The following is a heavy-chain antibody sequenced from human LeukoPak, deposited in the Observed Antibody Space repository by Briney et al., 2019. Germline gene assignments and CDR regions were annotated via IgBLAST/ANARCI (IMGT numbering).Heavy chain of an antibody. CDR3: ARGASVVAGSDNAFDI. CDR1: GFTFSSYA. J-gene: IGHJ3*02. V-gene: IGHV3-21*01. CDR2: ISSSSIYI. D-gene: IGHD6-19*01. Sequence: GSLRLSCAASGFTFSSYAMSWVRQAPGKGLEWVSSISSSSIYIYYADSVKGRFTISRDNARKSVHLQMNSLRAEDTAVYYCARGASVVAGSDNAFDIWGQGTMVTVSS.